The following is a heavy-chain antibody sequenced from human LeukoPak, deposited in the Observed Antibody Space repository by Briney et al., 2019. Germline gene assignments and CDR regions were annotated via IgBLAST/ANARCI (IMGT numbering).Heavy chain of an antibody. Sequence: GGSLRLSCAASGFTFDDYAMHWVRQAPGEGLEWVSAISGSGGSTYYADSVKGRFTISRDNSKNTLDLQMNSLRAEDMAVYYCAKEFGYCSSTSCFPFDYWGQGTLVSVSP. D-gene: IGHD2-2*03. CDR3: AKEFGYCSSTSCFPFDY. J-gene: IGHJ4*02. CDR1: GFTFDDYA. CDR2: ISGSGGST. V-gene: IGHV3-23*01.